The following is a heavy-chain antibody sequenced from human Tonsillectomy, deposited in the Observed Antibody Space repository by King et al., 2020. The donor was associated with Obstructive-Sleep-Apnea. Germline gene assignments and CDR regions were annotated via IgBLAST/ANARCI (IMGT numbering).Heavy chain of an antibody. CDR3: TRHLRGEVAGQDY. D-gene: IGHD6-19*01. Sequence: EVQLVESGGGLVQPGGSLKLSCAASGFTFSGSAMHWVRQVSGKGLEWVGRIRSKANNYATAYAASVEGRFTISRDDSKNTAYLQMNSLKTEDTAVYYCTRHLRGEVAGQDYWGQGTLVTVSS. CDR1: GFTFSGSA. V-gene: IGHV3-73*01. CDR2: IRSKANNYAT. J-gene: IGHJ4*02.